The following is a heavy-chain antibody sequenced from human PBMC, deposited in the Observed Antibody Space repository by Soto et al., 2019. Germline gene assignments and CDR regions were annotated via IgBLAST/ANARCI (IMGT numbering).Heavy chain of an antibody. V-gene: IGHV3-64D*06. D-gene: IGHD3-3*01. Sequence: GGSLRLSCTASGFTFSSYAMHWVRQAPGKGLEYVSAISSNGGSTYYADSVKGRFTISRDNSKNTLYLQMSSLRAEDTAVYYCVLDFWSGFDAFDIWGQGTMVTVSS. J-gene: IGHJ3*02. CDR1: GFTFSSYA. CDR2: ISSNGGST. CDR3: VLDFWSGFDAFDI.